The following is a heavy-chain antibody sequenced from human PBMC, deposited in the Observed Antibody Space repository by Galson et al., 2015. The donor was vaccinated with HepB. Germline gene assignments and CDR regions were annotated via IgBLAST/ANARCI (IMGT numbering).Heavy chain of an antibody. Sequence: SLRLSCAASGFTFSKFAMSWVRQAPGKGLEWVSAINTGGGSKYYTDSVRGRFTISRDNSNNTLYLQLESLGADDTAIYYCAKDLMGSRVFDFWGPGVLVTVSS. D-gene: IGHD1-26*01. CDR2: INTGGGSK. CDR3: AKDLMGSRVFDF. CDR1: GFTFSKFA. V-gene: IGHV3-23*01. J-gene: IGHJ4*02.